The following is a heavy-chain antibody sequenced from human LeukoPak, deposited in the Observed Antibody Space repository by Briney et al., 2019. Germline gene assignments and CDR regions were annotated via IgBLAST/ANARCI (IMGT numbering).Heavy chain of an antibody. Sequence: PSETLSLTCTVSDDSINNNYWSWIRQPPGKELECIGYIYYSGSTNYNPSLKSRVTISIDTSKNQFSLKLNSVTAADTAVYYCARRGLNRQNFDYWGQGTLVTVSS. V-gene: IGHV4-59*08. D-gene: IGHD3-16*01. CDR1: DDSINNNY. J-gene: IGHJ4*02. CDR3: ARRGLNRQNFDY. CDR2: IYYSGST.